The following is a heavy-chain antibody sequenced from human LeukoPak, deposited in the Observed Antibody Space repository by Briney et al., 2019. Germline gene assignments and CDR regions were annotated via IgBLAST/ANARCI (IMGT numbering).Heavy chain of an antibody. V-gene: IGHV1-18*01. CDR1: GYTFTSYG. J-gene: IGHJ4*02. CDR2: ISAYNGNT. D-gene: IGHD3-22*01. Sequence: GASVKVSCKASGYTFTSYGIGWVRQAPGQGLEWMGWISAYNGNTNYAQKLQGRVTMTTDTSTSTAYMELRSLRSDDTAVYYCAILDTYYYDSSGYSPDYWGQGTLVTVSS. CDR3: AILDTYYYDSSGYSPDY.